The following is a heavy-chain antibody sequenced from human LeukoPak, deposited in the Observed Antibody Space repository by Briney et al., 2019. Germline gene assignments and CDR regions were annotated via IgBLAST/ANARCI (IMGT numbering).Heavy chain of an antibody. V-gene: IGHV3-23*01. J-gene: IGHJ4*02. CDR3: ASPEGCSGGSCYDRRFDY. CDR1: GFTFSSYA. D-gene: IGHD2-15*01. CDR2: ISGSGGST. Sequence: GGSLRLSCAASGFTFSSYAMSWVRQAPGKGLEWVSAISGSGGSTYYADSVKGRFTISRDNSKNTLYLQMSSLRAEDTAVYYCASPEGCSGGSCYDRRFDYWGQGTLVTVSS.